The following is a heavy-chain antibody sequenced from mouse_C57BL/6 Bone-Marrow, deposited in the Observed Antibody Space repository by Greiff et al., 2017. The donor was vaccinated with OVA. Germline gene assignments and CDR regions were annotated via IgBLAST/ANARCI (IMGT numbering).Heavy chain of an antibody. D-gene: IGHD1-1*01. CDR2: IWWDDDK. V-gene: IGHV8-8*01. CDR1: GFSLSTFGMG. J-gene: IGHJ3*01. CDR3: ARKRITTVVAKGDFFAY. Sequence: QVTLKESGPGILQPSQTLSLTCSFSGFSLSTFGMGVGWIRQPSGKGLEWLAHIWWDDDKYYNPALKSRLTISKDTSKNPVFLKIANVDAAETATYYCARKRITTVVAKGDFFAYWGQGTLVTVSA.